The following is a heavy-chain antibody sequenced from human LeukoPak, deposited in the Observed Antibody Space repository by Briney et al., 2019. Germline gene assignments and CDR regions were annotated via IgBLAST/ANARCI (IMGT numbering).Heavy chain of an antibody. D-gene: IGHD3-3*01. CDR1: GFTFSNAW. CDR3: TTGGYYDFWSGYPKSYYFDY. CDR2: IKSKTDGGTT. V-gene: IGHV3-15*01. J-gene: IGHJ4*02. Sequence: GGSLRLSCAASGFTFSNAWMSWVRQAPGKGLEWVGRIKSKTDGGTTDYAAPVKGRFTISRDDSKNTLYLQMNSLKTEDTVVYYCTTGGYYDFWSGYPKSYYFDYWGQGTLVTVSS.